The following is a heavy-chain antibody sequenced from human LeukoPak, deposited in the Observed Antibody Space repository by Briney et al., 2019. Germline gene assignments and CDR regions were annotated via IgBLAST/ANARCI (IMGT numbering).Heavy chain of an antibody. CDR1: GVTVSSDY. CDR2: IYRGGIT. V-gene: IGHV3-66*01. Sequence: HPGGSLRLSCTASGVTVSSDYVSWVRQAPGKGLEWVSFIYRGGITYYADSVKGRFTISRDSSLNTVYLQMNSLRVEDMAAYYCGRGSAGYPSDYRGQGTLVIVSS. D-gene: IGHD5-12*01. J-gene: IGHJ4*02. CDR3: GRGSAGYPSDY.